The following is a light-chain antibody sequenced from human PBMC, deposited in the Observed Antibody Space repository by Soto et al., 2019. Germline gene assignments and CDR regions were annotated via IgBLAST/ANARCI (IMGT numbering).Light chain of an antibody. J-gene: IGKJ1*01. Sequence: EIVVTQSPGTLAVSPGERATLSCRASQTVSSNFAWYQQKPGQAPRLLIYDASTRATGIPARFSGSGSGTESTLTISSLQSEDFAVYYCQQYNNWPRGTFGQGTKVDIK. CDR1: QTVSSN. V-gene: IGKV3-15*01. CDR3: QQYNNWPRGT. CDR2: DAS.